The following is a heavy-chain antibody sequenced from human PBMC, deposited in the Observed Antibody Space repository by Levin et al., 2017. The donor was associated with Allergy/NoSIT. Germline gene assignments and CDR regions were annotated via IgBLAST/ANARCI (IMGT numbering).Heavy chain of an antibody. Sequence: SETLSLTCTVSGGSITDSHWSWIRQSPGRGLEWIGYLYKTTNTNYNPSLASRVTISADTSKNQFSFRLTSVTAADTAVYYCARDSRRSPRDWYFDLWGRGTLVTVSS. V-gene: IGHV4-59*01. CDR1: GGSITDSH. CDR3: ARDSRRSPRDWYFDL. CDR2: LYKTTNT. D-gene: IGHD6-25*01. J-gene: IGHJ2*01.